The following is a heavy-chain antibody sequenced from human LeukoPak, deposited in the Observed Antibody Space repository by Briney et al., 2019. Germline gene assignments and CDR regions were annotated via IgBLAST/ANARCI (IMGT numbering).Heavy chain of an antibody. CDR3: ARDPYDSSGYYDY. D-gene: IGHD3-22*01. CDR2: IYYSGST. CDR1: GGSISSGDYY. V-gene: IGHV4-30-4*08. Sequence: PSETLSLTCTVSGGSISSGDYYWSWIRQPPGKGPEWIGYIYYSGSTYYNPSLKSRVTISVDTSKNQFSLKLSSVTAADTAVYYCARDPYDSSGYYDYWGQGTLVTVSS. J-gene: IGHJ4*02.